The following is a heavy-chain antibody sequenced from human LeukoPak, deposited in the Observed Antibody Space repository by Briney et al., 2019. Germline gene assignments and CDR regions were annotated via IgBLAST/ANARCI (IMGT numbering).Heavy chain of an antibody. V-gene: IGHV3-23*01. CDR3: AKGCGHYYDSSGYIPDCNPDY. CDR2: ISGSGGST. CDR1: GFTFSSYA. J-gene: IGHJ4*02. Sequence: GGSLRLSCAASGFTFSSYAMSWVRQAPGKGLEWVSAISGSGGSTYYADSVKGRFTISRDNSKNTLYLQMNSLRAEDTAVYYCAKGCGHYYDSSGYIPDCNPDYWGQGTLVTVSS. D-gene: IGHD3-22*01.